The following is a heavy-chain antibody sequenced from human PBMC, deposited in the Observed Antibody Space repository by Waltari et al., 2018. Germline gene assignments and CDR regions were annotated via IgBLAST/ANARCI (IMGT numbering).Heavy chain of an antibody. D-gene: IGHD2-15*01. V-gene: IGHV4-39*01. J-gene: IGHJ6*02. CDR3: ARHAAIGGFSSYYSGLDV. CDR2: IFYSGNT. CDR1: GDSISSRSYY. Sequence: QLQLQESGPRLVKPSETLSLTCTVSGDSISSRSYYWGWIRQPPGKGLEWIGSIFYSGNTYYNPSLKSRVTISVDTSRNQFSLKLTSVTAADTAVFYCARHAAIGGFSSYYSGLDVWGQGATVTVSS.